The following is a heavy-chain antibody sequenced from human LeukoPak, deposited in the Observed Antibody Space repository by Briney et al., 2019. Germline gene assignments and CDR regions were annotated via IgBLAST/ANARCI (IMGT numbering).Heavy chain of an antibody. CDR2: ISSSGSTI. V-gene: IGHV3-11*01. CDR3: ARTVITFGGVIVIPYYFDY. Sequence: GGSLRLSCAVSGFTFSDYYMSWIRQAPGKGLEWVSYISSSGSTIYYADSVKGRFTISRDNAKNSLYLQMNSLRAEDTAVYYCARTVITFGGVIVIPYYFDYWGQGTLVTVSS. CDR1: GFTFSDYY. D-gene: IGHD3-16*02. J-gene: IGHJ4*02.